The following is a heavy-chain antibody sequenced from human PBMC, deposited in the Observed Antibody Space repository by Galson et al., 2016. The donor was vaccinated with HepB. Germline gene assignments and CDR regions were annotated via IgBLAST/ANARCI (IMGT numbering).Heavy chain of an antibody. Sequence: SLRLSCAASGFSFSTYWMTWVRQAPGKGLEWVANIKQDGSEKNYVDSVKGRFTISRDNAKNTLYLQPNSLRAEDTAVYYCVRDGRRGYTYGYYYYMDVWGKGTTVTVSS. CDR2: IKQDGSEK. V-gene: IGHV3-7*03. D-gene: IGHD5-18*01. CDR1: GFSFSTYW. J-gene: IGHJ6*03. CDR3: VRDGRRGYTYGYYYYMDV.